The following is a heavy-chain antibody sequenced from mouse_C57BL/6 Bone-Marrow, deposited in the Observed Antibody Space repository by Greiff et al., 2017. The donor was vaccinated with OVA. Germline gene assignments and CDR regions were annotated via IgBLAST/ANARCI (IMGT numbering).Heavy chain of an antibody. CDR2: IDPSDSYT. CDR3: ARPHYYGSSFYYAMDY. V-gene: IGHV1-50*01. D-gene: IGHD1-1*01. CDR1: GYTFTSYW. Sequence: QVQLQQPGAELVKPGASVKLSCKASGYTFTSYWMQWVKQRPGQGLEWIGEIDPSDSYTNYNQKFKGKATLTVDTSSSTAYMQLSSLTSEDSAVYYWARPHYYGSSFYYAMDYWGQGTSVTVSS. J-gene: IGHJ4*01.